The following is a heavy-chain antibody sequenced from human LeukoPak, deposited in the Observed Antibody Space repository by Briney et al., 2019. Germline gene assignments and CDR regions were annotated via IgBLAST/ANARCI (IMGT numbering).Heavy chain of an antibody. CDR2: INHSGST. CDR1: GGSFSGYY. CDR3: ARDISPEYSGYDSHWFDP. V-gene: IGHV4-34*01. J-gene: IGHJ5*02. Sequence: PSETLSLTCAVYGGSFSGYYWSWIRQPPGKGLEWIGEINHSGSTNYNPSLKSRVTISVDTSKNQFSLKLSSVTAADTAVYYCARDISPEYSGYDSHWFDPWGQGTLVTVSS. D-gene: IGHD5-12*01.